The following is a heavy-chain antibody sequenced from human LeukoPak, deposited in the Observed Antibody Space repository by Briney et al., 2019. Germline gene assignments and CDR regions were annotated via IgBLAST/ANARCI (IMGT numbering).Heavy chain of an antibody. Sequence: SETLSFTCAVYGGSFSGYYWSWIRQPPGKGLEWIGEINHSGSTNYNPSLKSRVTISVDTSKNQFSLKLTSVTAADTAVYFCARLQGWLDPWGQGTLVTVSS. V-gene: IGHV4-34*01. J-gene: IGHJ5*02. CDR1: GGSFSGYY. CDR3: ARLQGWLDP. CDR2: INHSGST.